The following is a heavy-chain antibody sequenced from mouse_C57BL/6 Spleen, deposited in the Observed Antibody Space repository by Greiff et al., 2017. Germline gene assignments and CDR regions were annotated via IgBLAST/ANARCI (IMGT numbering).Heavy chain of an antibody. CDR2: IDPENGDT. CDR3: TRGSQYWYCDV. J-gene: IGHJ1*03. Sequence: VQLKQSGAELVRPGASVKLSCTASGFNIKDDYMHWVKQRPEQGLEWIGWIDPENGDTEYASKFQGKATITADTSSNTAYLQLSSLTSEDTAVYYCTRGSQYWYCDVWGTGTTVPVSS. CDR1: GFNIKDDY. V-gene: IGHV14-4*01.